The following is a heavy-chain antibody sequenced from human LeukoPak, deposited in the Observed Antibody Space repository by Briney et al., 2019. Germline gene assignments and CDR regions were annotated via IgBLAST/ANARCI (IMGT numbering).Heavy chain of an antibody. Sequence: TGGSLRLSCAASGFTVSSNYMSWVRQAPGKGLEWVSVIYSGGSTYYADSVKGRFTISRDNSKNTLYLQMNSLRAEDTAVYYCARDPYDSSGHYGMDVWGQGTTVTVSS. V-gene: IGHV3-53*01. CDR2: IYSGGST. CDR3: ARDPYDSSGHYGMDV. CDR1: GFTVSSNY. J-gene: IGHJ6*02. D-gene: IGHD3-22*01.